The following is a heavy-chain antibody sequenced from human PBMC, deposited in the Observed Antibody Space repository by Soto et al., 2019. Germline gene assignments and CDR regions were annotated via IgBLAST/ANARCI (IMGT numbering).Heavy chain of an antibody. CDR1: GFTFSSYW. CDR3: ARFYDSSGYYPPNENVLDY. CDR2: IKQDGSEK. J-gene: IGHJ4*02. V-gene: IGHV3-7*05. Sequence: EVQLVESGGGLVQPGGSLRLSCAASGFTFSSYWMSWVHQAPGKGLEWVANIKQDGSEKYYVDSVKGRFTISRDNAKNSLYLQMNSLRAEDTAVYYCARFYDSSGYYPPNENVLDYWGQGTLVTVSS. D-gene: IGHD3-22*01.